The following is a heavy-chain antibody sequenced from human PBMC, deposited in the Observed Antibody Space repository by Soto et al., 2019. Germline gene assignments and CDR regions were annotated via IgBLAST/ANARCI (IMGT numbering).Heavy chain of an antibody. D-gene: IGHD2-2*01. J-gene: IGHJ4*02. CDR1: GFTFNTYW. CDR3: ARDRCSSASCLFDY. Sequence: GGSLRLSCAASGFTFNTYWMGWVRQAPGKGLEWVANIKQDGSHKYYVDSVKGRFTISRDNTKNSLYLQMNSLRADDTAVYYCARDRCSSASCLFDYWGQGTPVTVSS. V-gene: IGHV3-7*03. CDR2: IKQDGSHK.